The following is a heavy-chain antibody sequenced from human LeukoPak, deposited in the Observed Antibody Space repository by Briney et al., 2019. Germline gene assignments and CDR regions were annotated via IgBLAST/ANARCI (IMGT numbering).Heavy chain of an antibody. J-gene: IGHJ4*02. CDR3: ARLEGYYYDSSGLDY. D-gene: IGHD3-22*01. Sequence: PSETLSLTCTVPGGSISSYYWSWIRQPPGKGLEWIGYIYYSGSTNYNPSLKSRVTISVDTSKNQFSLKLSSVTAADTAVYYCARLEGYYYDSSGLDYWGQGTLVTVSS. CDR1: GGSISSYY. V-gene: IGHV4-59*08. CDR2: IYYSGST.